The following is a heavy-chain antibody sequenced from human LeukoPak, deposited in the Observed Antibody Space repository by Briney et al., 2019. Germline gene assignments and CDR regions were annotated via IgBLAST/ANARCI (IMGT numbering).Heavy chain of an antibody. CDR1: GFTYSSYA. CDR3: ARSVSSRFTSPRRPYYFDS. V-gene: IGHV3-23*01. CDR2: ISGSGGST. Sequence: GGSLRLSCAASGFTYSSYAMSWVRQAPGKGLEWVSAISGSGGSTYYADSVKGRFTISRDNSKNTLYLQMNSLRAEDTAVYYCARSVSSRFTSPRRPYYFDSWGQGTLVTVSS. J-gene: IGHJ4*02. D-gene: IGHD2-2*01.